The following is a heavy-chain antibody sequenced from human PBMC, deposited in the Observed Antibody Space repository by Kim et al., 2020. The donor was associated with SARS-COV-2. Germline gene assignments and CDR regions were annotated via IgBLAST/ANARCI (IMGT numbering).Heavy chain of an antibody. D-gene: IGHD3-16*01. CDR3: AIGSGWFDS. V-gene: IGHV4-61*08. CDR2: IYYRGVT. Sequence: SETLSLICTVSGASVNSGAYYWSWIRQPPGMPLEWIGFIYYRGVTNYNPSLKSRVTISVDTSKNQFSLRLTSVTAADTGVYYCAIGSGWFDSWGQGTLVTVSS. J-gene: IGHJ5*01. CDR1: GASVNSGAYY.